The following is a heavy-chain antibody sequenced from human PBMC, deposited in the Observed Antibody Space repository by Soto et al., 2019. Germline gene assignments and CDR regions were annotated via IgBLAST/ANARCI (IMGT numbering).Heavy chain of an antibody. V-gene: IGHV1-46*01. CDR2: INPSGGST. CDR3: ATGSSTSTGGRIGYHYNAMDV. Sequence: QVHLVQSGAEVKKPGASVTVSCKASGYTFTNYYIHWVRQAPGQGLEWMGVINPSGGSTDYTPKFQDRVTMSRDTSTTTVYMELSSLRSEDTAVYYCATGSSTSTGGRIGYHYNAMDVWGQGTTVTVSS. J-gene: IGHJ6*02. D-gene: IGHD2-2*01. CDR1: GYTFTNYY.